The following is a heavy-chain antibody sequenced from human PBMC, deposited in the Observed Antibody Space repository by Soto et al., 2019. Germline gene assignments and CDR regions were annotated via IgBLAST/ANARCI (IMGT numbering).Heavy chain of an antibody. CDR2: IWHDGGDK. D-gene: IGHD1-1*01. CDR3: ARVDWNLGRGVFDY. CDR1: GFTFSGYG. Sequence: QVQLVESGGGVVQPGTSLRLSCAASGFTFSGYGMNWVRQAPGNGLEWVALIWHDGGDKYYADSVKGRFTISRDNSRSTLDLHMNSLRVEDTAVYYCARVDWNLGRGVFDYWGQRILVTVSS. V-gene: IGHV3-33*01. J-gene: IGHJ4*02.